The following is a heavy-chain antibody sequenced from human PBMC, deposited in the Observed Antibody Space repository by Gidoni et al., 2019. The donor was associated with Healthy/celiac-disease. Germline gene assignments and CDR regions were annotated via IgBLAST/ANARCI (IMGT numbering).Heavy chain of an antibody. Sequence: EVQLLESGGGLVQPGGSLRLSCAASGFTFSSYAMSWVRQAPGKGLEWVSAISGSGGSTYYADSVKGRFTISRDNSKNTLYLQMNSLRAEDTAVYYCAKVSETYYYDSSGYFPYYFDYWGQGTLVTVSS. CDR3: AKVSETYYYDSSGYFPYYFDY. V-gene: IGHV3-23*01. J-gene: IGHJ4*02. CDR2: ISGSGGST. D-gene: IGHD3-22*01. CDR1: GFTFSSYA.